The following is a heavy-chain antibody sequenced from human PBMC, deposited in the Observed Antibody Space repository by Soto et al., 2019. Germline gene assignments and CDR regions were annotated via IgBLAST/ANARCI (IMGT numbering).Heavy chain of an antibody. D-gene: IGHD3-22*01. Sequence: QVQLVESGGGVVQPGRSLRLSCAASGFTFSSYGMHWVRQAPGKGLEWVAVISYDGSNKHYADSVKGRFTISRDNSKNTLYRQMNSRSAEDTAVYYCAQGMGDYYYASSGYYFLYWGQGTLVTVSS. J-gene: IGHJ4*02. CDR2: ISYDGSNK. CDR3: AQGMGDYYYASSGYYFLY. V-gene: IGHV3-30*18. CDR1: GFTFSSYG.